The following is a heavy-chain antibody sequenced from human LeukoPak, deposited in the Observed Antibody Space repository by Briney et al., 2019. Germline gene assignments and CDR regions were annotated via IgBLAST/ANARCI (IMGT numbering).Heavy chain of an antibody. V-gene: IGHV4-59*01. CDR1: GGSISSYY. Sequence: SETLSLTCTVSGGSISSYYWSWIRQPPGKGLEWIGYFIYSGNINYNASLKSRVTISVDTSKNQFSLKLSSVTAADTAVYYCARVRYSGSPFDYWGQGTLATVSS. D-gene: IGHD1-26*01. CDR3: ARVRYSGSPFDY. J-gene: IGHJ4*02. CDR2: FIYSGNI.